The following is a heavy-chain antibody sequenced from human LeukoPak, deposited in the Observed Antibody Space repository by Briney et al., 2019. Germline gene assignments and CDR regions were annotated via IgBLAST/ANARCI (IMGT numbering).Heavy chain of an antibody. V-gene: IGHV1-24*01. CDR1: GYTPTELS. D-gene: IGHD1-26*01. J-gene: IGHJ4*02. Sequence: ASVKVSCKVSGYTPTELSMHWVRQAPGKGLEWMGGFDPEDGETIYAQKFQGRVTMTEDTSTDTAYMELSSLRSEDTAVYYCASQPLYSGSHFDYWGQGTLVTVSS. CDR2: FDPEDGET. CDR3: ASQPLYSGSHFDY.